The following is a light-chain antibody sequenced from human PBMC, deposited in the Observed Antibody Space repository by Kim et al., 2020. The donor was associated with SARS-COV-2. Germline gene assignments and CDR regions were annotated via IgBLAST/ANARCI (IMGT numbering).Light chain of an antibody. J-gene: IGKJ2*02. Sequence: EIVLTQSPGTLSLSPGERATLSCRASQSVTSSNLAWYQQKPGQAPRLLIYGASSRATDIPDRFSGSGSGTDFTLTISRLDPEDFAVYYCQQYGTSPSTFGQETKLEI. CDR1: QSVTSSN. CDR2: GAS. CDR3: QQYGTSPST. V-gene: IGKV3-20*01.